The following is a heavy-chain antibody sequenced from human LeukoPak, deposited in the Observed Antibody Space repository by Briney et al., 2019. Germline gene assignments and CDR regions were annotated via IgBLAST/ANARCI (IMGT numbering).Heavy chain of an antibody. D-gene: IGHD7-27*01. V-gene: IGHV3-21*01. CDR1: GFTFSSYS. J-gene: IGHJ4*02. CDR3: ARARLGLPLDY. CDR2: ISSSSSHI. Sequence: GGSLRLSCAASGFTFSSYSMNWVRQAPGKGLEWVSSISSSSSHIYYADSVKGRFTISRDNAKNSLYLQMNSLRAEDTAVYYCARARLGLPLDYWGQGTLVTVSS.